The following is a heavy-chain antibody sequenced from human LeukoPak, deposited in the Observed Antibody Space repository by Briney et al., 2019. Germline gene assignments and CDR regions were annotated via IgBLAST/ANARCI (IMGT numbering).Heavy chain of an antibody. CDR2: ISSSSSYI. CDR1: GFTLSSHS. Sequence: GGSLRLSCAASGFTLSSHSMNWVRQAPGKGLEWVSSISSSSSYIHSADSVKGRFTISRDNAKNSLYLQMNSLRAEDTAVYYCARDLYDSGAYSSPIDYWGQGTLVTVSS. V-gene: IGHV3-21*01. CDR3: ARDLYDSGAYSSPIDY. D-gene: IGHD3-22*01. J-gene: IGHJ4*02.